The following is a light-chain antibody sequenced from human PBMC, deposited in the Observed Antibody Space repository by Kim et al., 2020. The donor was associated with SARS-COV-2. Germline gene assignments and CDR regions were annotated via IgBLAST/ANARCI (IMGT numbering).Light chain of an antibody. CDR1: QGINIY. CDR3: QKYNSAPWT. CDR2: GAS. Sequence: SFGDRVTHTARASQGINIYLAGYQQKPGKVPKLLIYGASALHSGVPSRISGSGSGADFTITISSLQPEDVATYYCQKYNSAPWTFGQGTKVDIK. J-gene: IGKJ1*01. V-gene: IGKV1-27*01.